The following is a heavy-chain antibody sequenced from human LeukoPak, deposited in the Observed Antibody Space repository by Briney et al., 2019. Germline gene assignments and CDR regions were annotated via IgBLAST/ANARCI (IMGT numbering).Heavy chain of an antibody. CDR1: GYTFTSYG. Sequence: ASVKVSCKASGYTFTSYGISWVRQAPGQGLEWMGWISAYNGNTNYAQKLQGRVTMTTDTSTSTAYMELRSLRSDDTAVYYCAKVISFNYYDSSGYPGGGYFDYWGQGTLVTVSS. J-gene: IGHJ4*02. D-gene: IGHD3-22*01. V-gene: IGHV1-18*01. CDR3: AKVISFNYYDSSGYPGGGYFDY. CDR2: ISAYNGNT.